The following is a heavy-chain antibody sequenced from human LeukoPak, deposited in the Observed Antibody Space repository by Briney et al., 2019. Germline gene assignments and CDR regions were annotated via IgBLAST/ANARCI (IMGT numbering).Heavy chain of an antibody. CDR3: ARHLGYNYGAFDI. V-gene: IGHV4-39*01. J-gene: IGHJ3*02. CDR2: IYYSGST. D-gene: IGHD5-24*01. CDR1: GASISSSSYY. Sequence: SETLSLTCTVSGASISSSSYYWGWIRQPPGKGLEWIGSIYYSGSTYYNPSLKSRVTISVDTSKNQFSLKLSSVTAADTAVYYCARHLGYNYGAFDIWGQGTMVTVSS.